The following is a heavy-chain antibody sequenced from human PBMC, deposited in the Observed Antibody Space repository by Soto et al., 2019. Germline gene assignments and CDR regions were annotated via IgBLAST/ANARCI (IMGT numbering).Heavy chain of an antibody. CDR3: VRRKGSYYYYGMAV. CDR2: IYYSGST. Sequence: QVQLQESGPGLVKPSQTLSLTCTVSGGSISSGDYYWSWIRQPPGKGLEWIGYIYYSGSTYYNPSLKSRVTISVDTSKNQFSLRLSSVTAADTAVYYCVRRKGSYYYYGMAVWGQGPTVTVPS. J-gene: IGHJ6*01. V-gene: IGHV4-30-4*01. CDR1: GGSISSGDYY.